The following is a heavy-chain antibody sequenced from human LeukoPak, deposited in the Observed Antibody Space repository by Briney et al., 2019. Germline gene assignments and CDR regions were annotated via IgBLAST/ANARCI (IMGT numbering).Heavy chain of an antibody. CDR2: TSSGGST. CDR1: GFTVSSNY. V-gene: IGHV3-66*01. Sequence: GGSLRLSCAASGFTVSSNYMSWVRQAPGKELNYFSVTSSGGSTYYADAVQGRFTISRDNAKTALYLEMNSVRAEETAEYYCARGRGDFWGQGTLVTVSS. D-gene: IGHD3-10*01. CDR3: ARGRGDF. J-gene: IGHJ4*02.